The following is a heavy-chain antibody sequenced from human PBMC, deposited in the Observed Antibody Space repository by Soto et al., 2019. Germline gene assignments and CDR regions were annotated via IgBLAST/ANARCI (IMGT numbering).Heavy chain of an antibody. Sequence: GGSLRLSCAVSGFTFSSYAMGWVRQAPGKGLEWVSLTSGSGGTTYYADSVKGRFTISRDNSKNTLYLQMNSLRAEDTAIYYCAKRAPGCSGGRCYSGYFDYWGQGTLVTVSS. CDR2: TSGSGGTT. V-gene: IGHV3-23*01. CDR1: GFTFSSYA. J-gene: IGHJ4*02. D-gene: IGHD2-15*01. CDR3: AKRAPGCSGGRCYSGYFDY.